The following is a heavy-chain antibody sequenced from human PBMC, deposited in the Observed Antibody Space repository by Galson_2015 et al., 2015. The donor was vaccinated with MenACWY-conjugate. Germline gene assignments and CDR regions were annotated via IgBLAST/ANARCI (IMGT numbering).Heavy chain of an antibody. CDR1: GFTFGRYG. CDR2: IRSDGSDK. V-gene: IGHV3-30*02. J-gene: IGHJ4*02. Sequence: LRLSCAASGFTFGRYGIHWGRQAPGKGVEWVAFIRSDGSDKYYTDTDSVRGRFTISRDNSRTTVYLQMNSLRPEDTAVYYCSKERDVVRPTFYFDKWGRGTLVTVSS. D-gene: IGHD5-24*01. CDR3: SKERDVVRPTFYFDK.